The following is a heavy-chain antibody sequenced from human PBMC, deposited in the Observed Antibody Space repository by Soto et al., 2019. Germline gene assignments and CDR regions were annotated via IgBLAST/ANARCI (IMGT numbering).Heavy chain of an antibody. CDR1: GYTFTGYG. J-gene: IGHJ4*02. D-gene: IGHD3-22*01. CDR3: AREDYYDSSGYYGADY. CDR2: ISAYNGNT. V-gene: IGHV1-18*01. Sequence: QVQLVQSGAEVKKPGASVKVSCKASGYTFTGYGISWVRQAPGQGLEWMGWISAYNGNTNYAQKLQGRVTMTTDTSTSTAYMELRSLRSDDTAVYYCAREDYYDSSGYYGADYWGQGTLVTVSS.